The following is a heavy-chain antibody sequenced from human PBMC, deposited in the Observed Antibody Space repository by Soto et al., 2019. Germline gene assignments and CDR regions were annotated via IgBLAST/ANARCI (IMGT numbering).Heavy chain of an antibody. CDR1: GYTFTGYY. CDR3: VSPYGATTAYGMDV. Sequence: ASVKVSCKASGYTFTGYYMHWVRQAPGQGLEWMGWINPNSGGTNYAQKFQGRVTMTRDTSISTAYMELSRLRSDDTAVYYCVSPYGATTAYGMDVWGQGTTVTVSS. D-gene: IGHD4-17*01. CDR2: INPNSGGT. V-gene: IGHV1-2*02. J-gene: IGHJ6*02.